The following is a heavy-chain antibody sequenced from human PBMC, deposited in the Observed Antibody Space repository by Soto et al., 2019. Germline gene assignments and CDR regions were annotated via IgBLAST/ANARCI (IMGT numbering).Heavy chain of an antibody. Sequence: PSETLSLTCAVYGGSFSDYYWRWIRQPPGKGLEWIGYISYSGSTDYNPSLKSRVTISFDASKNQISLQVRSATAADAAVYYCARDLKEYCSDGKCNWFDPWGQGTLVTVSS. D-gene: IGHD2-15*01. J-gene: IGHJ5*02. CDR1: GGSFSDYY. V-gene: IGHV4-59*01. CDR3: ARDLKEYCSDGKCNWFDP. CDR2: ISYSGST.